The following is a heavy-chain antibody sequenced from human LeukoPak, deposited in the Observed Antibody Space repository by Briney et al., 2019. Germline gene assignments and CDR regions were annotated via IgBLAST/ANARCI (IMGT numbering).Heavy chain of an antibody. V-gene: IGHV3-33*01. CDR3: FLGVGGSGSYLLGC. Sequence: RSLRLSCTASGFIFSNSGMHWVRQAPGKGQGKGAVIWSDGSYRYYADSVKGRFPIPRENSKNTLYLKLHSLSVDDTPIYYFFLGVGGSGSYLLGCWGQGTLVTVSS. J-gene: IGHJ4*02. CDR2: IWSDGSYR. CDR1: GFIFSNSG. D-gene: IGHD3-10*01.